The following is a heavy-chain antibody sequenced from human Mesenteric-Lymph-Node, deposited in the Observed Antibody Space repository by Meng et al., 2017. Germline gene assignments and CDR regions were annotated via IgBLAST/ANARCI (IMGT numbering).Heavy chain of an antibody. D-gene: IGHD3-10*01. V-gene: IGHV4-34*01. Sequence: QVQLQQWGAGLLKLSETLSLPCAVYGGSFSGYDGSWIRQPPGKGLEWIGEINYNGRTNYNPSLKSRVTISVDTSKTQFSLKLNSVTAADTAVYYCARANYYNSGPAENDYWGQGTLVTVSS. CDR2: INYNGRT. J-gene: IGHJ4*02. CDR3: ARANYYNSGPAENDY. CDR1: GGSFSGYD.